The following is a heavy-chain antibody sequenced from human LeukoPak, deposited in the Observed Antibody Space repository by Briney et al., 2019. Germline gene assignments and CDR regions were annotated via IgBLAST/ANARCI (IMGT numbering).Heavy chain of an antibody. Sequence: GGSLRLSCAASGFTFDDYAMHWVRQAPGKGLEWVSGISWNNGSIGYADSVKGRFTISRDNAKNSLYLQMNSLRAEDTAVYFCARVGALSSSWLLYWGQGTLVTVSS. CDR2: ISWNNGSI. J-gene: IGHJ4*02. CDR1: GFTFDDYA. V-gene: IGHV3-9*01. CDR3: ARVGALSSSWLLY. D-gene: IGHD6-13*01.